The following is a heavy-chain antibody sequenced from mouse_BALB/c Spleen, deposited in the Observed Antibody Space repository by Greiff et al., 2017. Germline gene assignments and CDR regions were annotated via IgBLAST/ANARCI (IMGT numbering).Heavy chain of an antibody. V-gene: IGHV5-17*02. CDR1: GFTFSSFG. CDR2: ISSGSSTI. D-gene: IGHD1-1*01. J-gene: IGHJ4*01. CDR3: ARTTGYYAMDY. Sequence: EVKVVESGGGLVQPGGSRKLSCAASGFTFSSFGMHWVRQAPEKGLEWVAYISSGSSTIYYADTVKGRFTISRDNPKNTLFLQMTSLRSEDTAMYYCARTTGYYAMDYWGQGTSVTVSS.